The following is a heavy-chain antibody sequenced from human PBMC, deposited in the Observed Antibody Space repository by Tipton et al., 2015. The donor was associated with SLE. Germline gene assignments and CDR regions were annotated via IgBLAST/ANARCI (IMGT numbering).Heavy chain of an antibody. CDR2: INHSGST. Sequence: TLSLTCAVYGGSFSGYYWSWIRQPPGKGLEWIGEINHSGSTNYNPSLKSRVTISVDTSKKQFSLKLRSVTAADTAVYYCARGIVAAFFYWGQGTLFTVSS. D-gene: IGHD6-6*01. J-gene: IGHJ4*02. V-gene: IGHV4-34*01. CDR1: GGSFSGYY. CDR3: ARGIVAAFFY.